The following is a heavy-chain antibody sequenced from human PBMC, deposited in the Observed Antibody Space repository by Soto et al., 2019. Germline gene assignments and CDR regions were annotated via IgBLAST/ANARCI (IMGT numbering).Heavy chain of an antibody. CDR1: GFTFSKYW. D-gene: IGHD1-1*01. Sequence: EVQLVESGGGLVQPGGSLRLSCVVSGFTFSKYWMTWVRQAPGKGPEWVANIKEDGGQNYYVDFVRGRFTISRDNAKNWVYLEMSSLRAEDTAVYYCARNRLDFRDDALAIWGQGTMVIVSS. CDR3: ARNRLDFRDDALAI. CDR2: IKEDGGQN. J-gene: IGHJ3*02. V-gene: IGHV3-7*01.